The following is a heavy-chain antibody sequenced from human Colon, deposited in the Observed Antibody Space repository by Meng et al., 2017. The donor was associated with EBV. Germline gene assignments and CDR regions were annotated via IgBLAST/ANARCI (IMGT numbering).Heavy chain of an antibody. J-gene: IGHJ4*02. V-gene: IGHV4-39*02. CDR2: IYYSGTT. Sequence: QFKRQESGPGLVKPSETLSLPCTVSNDSIRSSTYYWGWIRQSPGKGLEWIGSIYYSGTTNYNPSLNRRVTISVDTSKNVFSLKMTSVTAADTAVYYCARAWGYCSSGSCRTGWGQGTLVTVSS. CDR3: ARAWGYCSSGSCRTG. D-gene: IGHD2-15*01. CDR1: NDSIRSSTYY.